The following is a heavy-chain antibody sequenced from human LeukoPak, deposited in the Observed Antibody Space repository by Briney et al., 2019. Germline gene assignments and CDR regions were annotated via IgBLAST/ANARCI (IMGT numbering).Heavy chain of an antibody. V-gene: IGHV3-64*02. CDR1: GFSFSSYA. J-gene: IGHJ4*02. CDR2: VCSNAACA. D-gene: IGHD5-24*01. CDR3: VRRDGYNFDY. Sequence: GGSLRLSRAASGFSFSSYAIHWVRQAPGKGLEYVSAVCSNAACAYYADSVRGRFSMSRDNSKNTVWLQMDNLRVEDMAIYYCVRRDGYNFDYWGRGTLVTVSS.